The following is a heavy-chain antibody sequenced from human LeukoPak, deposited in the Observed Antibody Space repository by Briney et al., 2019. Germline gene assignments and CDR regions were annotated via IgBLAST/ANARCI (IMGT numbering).Heavy chain of an antibody. D-gene: IGHD4-23*01. J-gene: IGHJ3*02. V-gene: IGHV4-59*01. CDR3: ARALSYGGNPDDAFDI. Sequence: SETLSLTCTVSGGSISTYYWSWIRQPAGKGLEWIGYIYYSGSTNYNPSLKSRVTISVDTSRNQFSLKLSSVTAADTAVYYCARALSYGGNPDDAFDIWGQGTMVTVSS. CDR1: GGSISTYY. CDR2: IYYSGST.